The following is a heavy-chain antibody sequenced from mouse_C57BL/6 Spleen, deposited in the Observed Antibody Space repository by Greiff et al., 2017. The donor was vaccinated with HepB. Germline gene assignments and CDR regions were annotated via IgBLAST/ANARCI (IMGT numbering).Heavy chain of an antibody. Sequence: VKLQESGAELVRPGASVTLSCKASGYTFTDYEMHWVKQTPVHGLEWIGAIDPETGGTAYNQKFKGKAILTADKSSSTAYMELRSLTSEDSAVYYCTRRWGVAYWGQGTLVTVSA. V-gene: IGHV1-15*01. CDR1: GYTFTDYE. D-gene: IGHD2-3*01. CDR2: IDPETGGT. CDR3: TRRWGVAY. J-gene: IGHJ3*01.